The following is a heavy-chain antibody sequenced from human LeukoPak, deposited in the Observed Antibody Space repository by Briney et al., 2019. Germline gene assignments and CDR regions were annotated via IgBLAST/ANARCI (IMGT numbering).Heavy chain of an antibody. J-gene: IGHJ4*02. V-gene: IGHV5-51*01. Sequence: GESLKISCKASGYSFTNYWIVWVRQMPEKGLEWMGIIYPGDSDTKYSPSFQGQVTISADKSINAAYLQWSSLRASVTAMYYCARQGTIVAGTLGTTFDYWSQGTLLTVSS. CDR3: ARQGTIVAGTLGTTFDY. D-gene: IGHD5-12*01. CDR1: GYSFTNYW. CDR2: IYPGDSDT.